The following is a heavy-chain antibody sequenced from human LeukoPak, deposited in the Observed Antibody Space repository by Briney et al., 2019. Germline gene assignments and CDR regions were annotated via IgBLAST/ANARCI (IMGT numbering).Heavy chain of an antibody. CDR3: AREPPLNYDSSGYYLNAFDI. CDR2: INPSGGST. CDR1: GYTFTSYY. J-gene: IGHJ3*02. Sequence: ASVKVSCKASGYTFTSYYMHWVRQAPGQGLEWMGIINPSGGSTSYAQKFQGRVTMTRDMSTSTVYMELSSLRSEDTAVYYCAREPPLNYDSSGYYLNAFDIWGQGTMVTVSS. D-gene: IGHD3-22*01. V-gene: IGHV1-46*01.